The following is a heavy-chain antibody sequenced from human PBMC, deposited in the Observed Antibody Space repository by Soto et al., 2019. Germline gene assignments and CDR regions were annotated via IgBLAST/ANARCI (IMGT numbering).Heavy chain of an antibody. CDR2: IFPLTDIP. CDR1: GGTFRNYP. CDR3: ARGPLVVLNYFES. J-gene: IGHJ4*02. V-gene: IGHV1-69*02. Sequence: QVQLVQSGTEVKKPGSSVKVSCKASGGTFRNYPINWVRQAPGQGLEWMGSIFPLTDIPDYAQNFQARLTISADKSTSTAYMECSSLTSDDAAMYFCARGPLVVLNYFESWGQGTLVTVSS.